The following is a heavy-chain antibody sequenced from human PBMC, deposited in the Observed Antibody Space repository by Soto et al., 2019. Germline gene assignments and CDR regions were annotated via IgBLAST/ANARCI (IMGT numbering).Heavy chain of an antibody. J-gene: IGHJ5*02. CDR3: ARSNIVVVPAAPYNWFDP. CDR2: IIPIFGTA. Sequence: QVQLVQSGAEVKKPGSSVKVSCKASGGTFSSYAISWVRQAPGQGLEWMGGIIPIFGTANYAQKFQGRVTITADESTSTAYMELSSLRSEDTAMYYCARSNIVVVPAAPYNWFDPWGQGTPVTVSS. V-gene: IGHV1-69*01. CDR1: GGTFSSYA. D-gene: IGHD2-2*01.